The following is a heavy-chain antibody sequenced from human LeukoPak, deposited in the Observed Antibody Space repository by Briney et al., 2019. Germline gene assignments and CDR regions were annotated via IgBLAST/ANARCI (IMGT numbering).Heavy chain of an antibody. J-gene: IGHJ3*02. Sequence: SWVRQPPGKGLEWIGEIYHSGSTNYNPSLKSRVTISVDKSKNQFSLKLSSVTAADTAVYYCAREGWELLQGGAFDIWGQGTMVTVSS. V-gene: IGHV4-4*02. CDR3: AREGWELLQGGAFDI. CDR2: IYHSGST. D-gene: IGHD1-26*01.